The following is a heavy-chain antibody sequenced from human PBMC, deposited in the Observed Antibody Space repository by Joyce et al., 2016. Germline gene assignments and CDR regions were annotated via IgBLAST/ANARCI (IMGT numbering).Heavy chain of an antibody. V-gene: IGHV1-69*12. CDR1: GGTFSSNG. J-gene: IGHJ4*02. D-gene: IGHD3-22*01. CDR3: ARDNSRYDFDTSAHYLDS. CDR2: IITIFGTV. Sequence: QVQLVQSGAEVKKPGSSVKVSCKAPGGTFSSNGLSWVRQAPGQGLEWMGGIITIFGTVNNEQKFQGRITINADEYTSTVYMDLSSLRSEDKAVYYCARDNSRYDFDTSAHYLDSWGQGTLVTVSS.